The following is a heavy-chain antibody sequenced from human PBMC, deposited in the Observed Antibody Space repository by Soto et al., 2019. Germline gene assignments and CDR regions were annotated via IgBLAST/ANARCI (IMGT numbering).Heavy chain of an antibody. CDR1: GGSISSYY. V-gene: IGHV4-59*12. CDR2: IYYSGST. Sequence: PSETLSLTCTVSGGSISSYYWSWIRQPPGKGLEWIGYIYYSGSTYYNPSLKSRVTISVDTSKDQFSLKLSSVTAADTAVYYCARVPFGSYGVTYFDYWGQGTLVTVSS. D-gene: IGHD1-26*01. J-gene: IGHJ4*02. CDR3: ARVPFGSYGVTYFDY.